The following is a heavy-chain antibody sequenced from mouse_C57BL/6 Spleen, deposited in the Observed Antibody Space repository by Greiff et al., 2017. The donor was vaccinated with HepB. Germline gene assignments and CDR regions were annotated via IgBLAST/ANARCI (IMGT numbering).Heavy chain of an antibody. CDR2: ISSGSSTI. Sequence: DVMLVESGGGLVKPGGSLKLSCAASGFTFSDYGMHWVRQGPGKGLEWVAYISSGSSTIYYADTVKGRFTISRDNAKNTLFLQMTSLRSEDTALYYGASYRPYYGNYWGQGTTLTVSS. D-gene: IGHD2-10*01. V-gene: IGHV5-17*01. J-gene: IGHJ2*01. CDR3: ASYRPYYGNY. CDR1: GFTFSDYG.